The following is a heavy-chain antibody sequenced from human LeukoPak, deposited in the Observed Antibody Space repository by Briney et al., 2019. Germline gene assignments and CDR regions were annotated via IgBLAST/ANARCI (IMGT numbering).Heavy chain of an antibody. CDR2: ISGSGGST. J-gene: IGHJ5*02. CDR1: GFTFSSYA. D-gene: IGHD1-26*01. CDR3: AKALGSYHNWFDP. Sequence: GGSLRLSCAASGFTFSSYAMSWVRQAPGKGLEWVSAISGSGGSTYYADSVKGRFTIPRDNTKNTLYLQMNSLRAEDTAVYYCAKALGSYHNWFDPWGQGTLVTVSS. V-gene: IGHV3-23*01.